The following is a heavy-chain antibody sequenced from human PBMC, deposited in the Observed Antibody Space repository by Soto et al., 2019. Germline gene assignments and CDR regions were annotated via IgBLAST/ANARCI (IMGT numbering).Heavy chain of an antibody. CDR1: GGSFSGYY. CDR3: ARDYDILTGPYYFDY. V-gene: IGHV4-34*01. CDR2: INHSGST. D-gene: IGHD3-9*01. Sequence: SETLSLTCAVYGGSFSGYYWSWIRQPPGKGLEWIGEINHSGSTNYNPSLKSRVTISVDTSKNQFSLKLSSVTAADTAVYYCARDYDILTGPYYFDYWGQGTLVTVSS. J-gene: IGHJ4*02.